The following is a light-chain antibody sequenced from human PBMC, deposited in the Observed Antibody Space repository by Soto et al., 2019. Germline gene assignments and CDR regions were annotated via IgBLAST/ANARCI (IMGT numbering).Light chain of an antibody. Sequence: DIQMTQSPSSLSASIGDRVTITCRASQDINNFLNWYQQKPGKAPKLLIYYASNLEAGVPSRFSGSGSGTDFTFTISSVQPEDFATYFCHQFENLPYTFGRGTKLDIK. CDR1: QDINNF. V-gene: IGKV1-33*01. CDR3: HQFENLPYT. J-gene: IGKJ2*01. CDR2: YAS.